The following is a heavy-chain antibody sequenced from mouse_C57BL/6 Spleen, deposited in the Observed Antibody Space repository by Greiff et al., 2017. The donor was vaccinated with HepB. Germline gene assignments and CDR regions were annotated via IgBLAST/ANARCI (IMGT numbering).Heavy chain of an antibody. CDR2: INPNYGTT. V-gene: IGHV1-39*01. Sequence: EVNLVESGPELVKPGASVKISCKASGYSFTDYNMNWVKQSNGKSLEWIGVINPNYGTTSYNQKFKGKATLTVDQSSSTAYMQLNSLTSEDSAVYYCASNYDVVAWFAYWGQGTLVTVSA. CDR3: ASNYDVVAWFAY. CDR1: GYSFTDYN. D-gene: IGHD2-4*01. J-gene: IGHJ3*01.